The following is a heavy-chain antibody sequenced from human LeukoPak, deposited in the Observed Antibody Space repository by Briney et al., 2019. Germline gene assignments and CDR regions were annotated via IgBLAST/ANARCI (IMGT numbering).Heavy chain of an antibody. CDR2: ISYDGSNK. D-gene: IGHD6-19*01. J-gene: IGHJ4*02. Sequence: GGSLRLSCAASGFTFSSYGMHWVRQAPGKGLEWVAVISYDGSNKYYADSVKGRFTISRDNSKNTLYLKMNSLRAEDTAVYYCAKGPYSSGWYQPVHFDYWGQGTLVTVSS. V-gene: IGHV3-30*18. CDR3: AKGPYSSGWYQPVHFDY. CDR1: GFTFSSYG.